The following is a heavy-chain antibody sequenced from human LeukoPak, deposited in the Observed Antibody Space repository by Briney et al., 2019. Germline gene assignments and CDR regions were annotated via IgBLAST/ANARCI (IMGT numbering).Heavy chain of an antibody. CDR1: GFTFSSYW. Sequence: PGGSLRLSCAASGFTFSSYWMSWVRQAPGKGLEWVANIKQDGSEKYYVDSVKGRFTISRDNAKNSLYLQMNSLRAEDTAVYYCASHENDYYDSSGNYYWGQGTLVTVSS. CDR3: ASHENDYYDSSGNYY. CDR2: IKQDGSEK. J-gene: IGHJ4*02. V-gene: IGHV3-7*01. D-gene: IGHD3-22*01.